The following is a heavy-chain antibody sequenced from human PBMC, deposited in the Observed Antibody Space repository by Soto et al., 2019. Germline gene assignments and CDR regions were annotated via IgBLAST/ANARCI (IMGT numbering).Heavy chain of an antibody. J-gene: IGHJ4*01. CDR3: ARVFVIAPFGRRSGNAGLDY. CDR1: SRGCR. D-gene: IGHD5-12*01. V-gene: IGHV4-61*08. Sequence: SRGCRRIMLRQTPGKGLEWSGCIYGIGSTNYNPYLKSRVTISVDTSKNQFSRKLSAVTAADTAVYYCARVFVIAPFGRRSGNAGLDYRLHGTPVTVSS. CDR2: IYGIGST.